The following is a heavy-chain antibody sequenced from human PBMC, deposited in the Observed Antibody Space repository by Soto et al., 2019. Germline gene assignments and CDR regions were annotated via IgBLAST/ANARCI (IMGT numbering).Heavy chain of an antibody. CDR1: GFTFSNAW. V-gene: IGHV3-15*07. CDR2: IKSKTDGGTT. Sequence: GGSLRLSCAASGFTFSNAWMNWVRQAPGKGLEWVGRIKSKTDGGTTDYAAPVKGRFTISRDASKNTLYLQMNSLKTEDTAVYYCTTHSPFRYDSSGYPILAEYFQHWGQGTLVTVSS. D-gene: IGHD3-22*01. CDR3: TTHSPFRYDSSGYPILAEYFQH. J-gene: IGHJ1*01.